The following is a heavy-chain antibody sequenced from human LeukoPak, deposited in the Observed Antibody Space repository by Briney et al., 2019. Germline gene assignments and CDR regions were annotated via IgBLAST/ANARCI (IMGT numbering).Heavy chain of an antibody. CDR3: ARLGVYDGNSYGSY. CDR2: MNPNSGNT. D-gene: IGHD5-18*01. Sequence: GASVKVSCKASGYTFTSYDINWVRQATGQGLKWMGWMNPNSGNTGYAQKFQGRVTMTRNTSISTAYMELSSLRSEDTAVYYCARLGVYDGNSYGSYWGQGTLVTVSS. J-gene: IGHJ4*02. V-gene: IGHV1-8*01. CDR1: GYTFTSYD.